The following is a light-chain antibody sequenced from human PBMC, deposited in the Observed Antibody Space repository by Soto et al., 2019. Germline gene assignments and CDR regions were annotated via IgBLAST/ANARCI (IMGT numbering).Light chain of an antibody. J-gene: IGLJ2*01. V-gene: IGLV2-14*01. CDR2: DVN. CDR3: SSYTSSSTLVV. Sequence: QSVLTQPASVSGSPGQSITISCNGTSSDIGIYNSVSWYQQHPGKAPKLMIYDVNNRPSGVSNRFSGSKSDNTASLTISGVQAEDDADYYCSSYTSSSTLVVFGGGTKLTVL. CDR1: SSDIGIYNS.